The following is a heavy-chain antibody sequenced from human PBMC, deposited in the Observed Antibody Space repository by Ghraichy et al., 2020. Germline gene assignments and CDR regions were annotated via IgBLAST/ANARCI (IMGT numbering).Heavy chain of an antibody. D-gene: IGHD3-22*01. V-gene: IGHV3-7*01. CDR2: IKQDGSEK. J-gene: IGHJ6*03. Sequence: GESLNISCAASGFTFSSYWMSWVRQAPGKGLEWVANIKQDGSEKYYVDSVKGRFTISRDSAKNSLYLQMNSLRAEDTAVYYCARLVGYSSGYYPYYYYYYYMDVWGKGTTVTVSS. CDR3: ARLVGYSSGYYPYYYYYYYMDV. CDR1: GFTFSSYW.